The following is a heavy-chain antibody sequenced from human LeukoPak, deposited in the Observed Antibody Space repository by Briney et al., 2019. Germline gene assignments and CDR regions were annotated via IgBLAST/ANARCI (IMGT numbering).Heavy chain of an antibody. CDR3: ARDPQWELPPYFDY. CDR1: GFTFSSYS. J-gene: IGHJ4*02. CDR2: ISSSSSYI. Sequence: PGGSLRLSCAASGFTFSSYSMNWVRQAPGKGLEWVSSISSSSSYIYYADSVKGRFTISRDNAKNSLYLQMNSLRAEDTAVYYCARDPQWELPPYFDYWGQGTLVTVSS. V-gene: IGHV3-21*01. D-gene: IGHD1-26*01.